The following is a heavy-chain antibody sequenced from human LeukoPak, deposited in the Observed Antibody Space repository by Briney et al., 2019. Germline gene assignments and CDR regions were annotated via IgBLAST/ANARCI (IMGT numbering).Heavy chain of an antibody. J-gene: IGHJ4*02. Sequence: SGGSLRLSCAASGFTFSSYGMHWVRQAPGKGLEWVAFIRYDGSNKYYADSVKGRFTISRDNSKNTLYLQMNSLRAEDTAVYYCAKEAYSSSWSPFDYWGQGTLVTVSS. D-gene: IGHD6-13*01. CDR1: GFTFSSYG. CDR3: AKEAYSSSWSPFDY. V-gene: IGHV3-30*02. CDR2: IRYDGSNK.